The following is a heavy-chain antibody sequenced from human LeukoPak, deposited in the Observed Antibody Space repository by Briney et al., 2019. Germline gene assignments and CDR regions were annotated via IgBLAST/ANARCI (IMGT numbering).Heavy chain of an antibody. CDR2: IYYSGST. Sequence: PSETLSLTCTVSGGSISSSSYYWGWIRQPPGKGLEWIGSIYYSGSTYYNPSLKSRVTISVDTSKNQFSLKLSSVTAADTAVYYCARDPSAVYDAFDIWGQGTMVTVSS. CDR3: ARDPSAVYDAFDI. V-gene: IGHV4-39*02. CDR1: GGSISSSSYY. D-gene: IGHD2-8*01. J-gene: IGHJ3*02.